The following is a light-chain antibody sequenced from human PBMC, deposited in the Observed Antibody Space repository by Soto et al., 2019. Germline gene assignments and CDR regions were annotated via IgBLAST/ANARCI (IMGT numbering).Light chain of an antibody. J-gene: IGKJ1*01. Sequence: ERVMTQSPATLSVSPGERATLSCRASQSVSSSLAWYQQRPGQAPRLLIYDTSTRAAGIAARFSGSGSGTEFTLTISSLQSEDSAVYYCQQYVHWPPGAFGQGTKVDIK. CDR1: QSVSSS. CDR3: QQYVHWPPGA. V-gene: IGKV3-15*01. CDR2: DTS.